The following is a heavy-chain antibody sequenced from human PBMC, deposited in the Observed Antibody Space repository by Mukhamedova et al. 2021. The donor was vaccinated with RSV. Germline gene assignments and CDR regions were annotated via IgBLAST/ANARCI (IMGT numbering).Heavy chain of an antibody. V-gene: IGHV3-7*03. Sequence: VANIKQDGSEKYYVDSVKGRFTISRDNAKNSLYLQMNSLRAEDTAVYYCAREGAYYDSSGYYYYYYMDVWGKGTTVTVSS. D-gene: IGHD3-22*01. CDR2: IKQDGSEK. CDR3: AREGAYYDSSGYYYYYYMDV. J-gene: IGHJ6*03.